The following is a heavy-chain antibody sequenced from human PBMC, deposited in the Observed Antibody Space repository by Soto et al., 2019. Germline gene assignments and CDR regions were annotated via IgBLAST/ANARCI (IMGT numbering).Heavy chain of an antibody. V-gene: IGHV1-46*01. J-gene: IGHJ6*03. CDR3: ARKGFSEGYCSGGSCYSGNYYYYYMDV. D-gene: IGHD2-15*01. Sequence: ASVKVSCKASGYTFTSYYMHWVRQAPGQGLEWMGIINPSGGSTSYAQKFQGRVTMTRDTSTSTVYMELSSLRSEDTAVYYCARKGFSEGYCSGGSCYSGNYYYYYMDVWGKGTTVTVSS. CDR2: INPSGGST. CDR1: GYTFTSYY.